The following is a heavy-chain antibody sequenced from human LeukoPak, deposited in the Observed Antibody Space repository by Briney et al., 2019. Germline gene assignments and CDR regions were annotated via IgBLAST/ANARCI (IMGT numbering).Heavy chain of an antibody. J-gene: IGHJ5*02. CDR3: AKDTQWNGFDP. CDR1: GFTFHSYA. V-gene: IGHV3-23*01. Sequence: GGSPRLSCAASGFTFHSYAMSWIRQGPGKGLEWVSAVSNSGGDTYYADSVKGRFSISRDNSKNTLYLQRNSLRAEDTAVYYCAKDTQWNGFDPWGQGTLVTVSS. CDR2: VSNSGGDT. D-gene: IGHD6-19*01.